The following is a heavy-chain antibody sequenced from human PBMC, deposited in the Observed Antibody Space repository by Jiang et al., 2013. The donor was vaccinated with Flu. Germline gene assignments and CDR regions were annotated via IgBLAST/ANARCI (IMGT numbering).Heavy chain of an antibody. Sequence: CAVSGGSISSSNWWSWVRQPPGKGLEWIGEIYHSGSTNYSPSLKSRVTISADKSKNQFSLNLSSVTAADTAVYYCAREGVSTSWFDPWGQGTLVTVSS. D-gene: IGHD5/OR15-5a*01. CDR3: AREGVSTSWFDP. CDR2: IYHSGST. J-gene: IGHJ5*02. CDR1: GGSISSSNW. V-gene: IGHV4-4*02.